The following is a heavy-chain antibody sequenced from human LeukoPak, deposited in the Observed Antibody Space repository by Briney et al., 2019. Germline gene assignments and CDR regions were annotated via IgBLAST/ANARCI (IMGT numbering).Heavy chain of an antibody. J-gene: IGHJ4*02. CDR3: AREDYYGSSSTDY. CDR2: IKQDGSEK. V-gene: IGHV3-7*01. D-gene: IGHD3-10*01. CDR1: GFTFSSDW. Sequence: GGSLRLSCAASGFTFSSDWMSWVRQAPGKGLEWVANIKQDGSEKYYVDSVKGRFTISRDNAKNTLYLQMNSLRAEDTAVYYCAREDYYGSSSTDYWGQGTLVTVSS.